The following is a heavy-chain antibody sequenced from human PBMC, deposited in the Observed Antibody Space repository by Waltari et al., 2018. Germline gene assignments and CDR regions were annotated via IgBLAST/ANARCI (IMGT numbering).Heavy chain of an antibody. Sequence: QVQLQESGPGLVKPSQTLSLPCTFSGGSISRGGYYWRWLRQHPGKGLEWIGYIYYSGSTYYNPSLKSRVTISVDTSKNQFSLKLSSVTAADTAVYYCARGSSHRDALPRDIWGQGTMVTVSS. V-gene: IGHV4-31*03. CDR2: IYYSGST. D-gene: IGHD6-13*01. CDR3: ARGSSHRDALPRDI. CDR1: GGSISRGGYY. J-gene: IGHJ3*02.